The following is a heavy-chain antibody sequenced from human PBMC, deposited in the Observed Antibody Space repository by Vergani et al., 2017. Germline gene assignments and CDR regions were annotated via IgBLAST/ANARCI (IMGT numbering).Heavy chain of an antibody. CDR1: GFTFSSYA. CDR2: ISGSGGYT. D-gene: IGHD2-21*02. CDR3: AREMTYDTFDI. V-gene: IGHV3-23*01. Sequence: EVQLLESGGGLVQPGGSLRLSCAASGFTFSSYAMSWVRQAPGKGLEWVSAISGSGGYTYYADSVKGRFTISRDNAKNSLYLQMNSLRAEDTAVYFCAREMTYDTFDIWGQGTMVTVSA. J-gene: IGHJ3*02.